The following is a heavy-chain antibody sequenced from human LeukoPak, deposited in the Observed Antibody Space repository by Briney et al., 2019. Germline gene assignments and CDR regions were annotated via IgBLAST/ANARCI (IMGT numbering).Heavy chain of an antibody. CDR2: INPNSGGT. CDR1: GYTFTGYY. J-gene: IGHJ5*02. V-gene: IGHV1-2*02. D-gene: IGHD2-2*01. CDR3: ARVGWLLGYCTSTSCPSSAWFDL. Sequence: GASVKVSCKASGYTFTGYYMHWVRQAPGQGLEWMGWINPNSGGTNYAQKFQGRVNMTKDTSNSTAYMELSRLRSDDTAVYYCARVGWLLGYCTSTSCPSSAWFDLWGQGTLVTVSS.